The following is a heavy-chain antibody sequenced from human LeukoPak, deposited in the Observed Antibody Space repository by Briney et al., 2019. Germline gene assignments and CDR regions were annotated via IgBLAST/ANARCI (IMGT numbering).Heavy chain of an antibody. CDR3: ARHYDGSGYNWFDR. D-gene: IGHD3-22*01. CDR2: IYRGGST. Sequence: GGSLRLSCAASGFSFSSYEMNWVRQAPGKGLEWVSVIYRGGSTYYGDSVKGRFTISRDNSKNTVYLQMNSLRADDTAVYYCARHYDGSGYNWFDRWGPGTLVTVSS. J-gene: IGHJ5*02. CDR1: GFSFSSYE. V-gene: IGHV3-66*04.